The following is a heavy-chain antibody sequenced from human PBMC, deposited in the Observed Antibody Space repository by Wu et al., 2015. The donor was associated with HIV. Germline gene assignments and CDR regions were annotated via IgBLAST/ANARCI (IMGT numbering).Heavy chain of an antibody. CDR1: GYTFTGYY. J-gene: IGHJ4*02. Sequence: QVQLVQSGAEVKKPGASVKVSCKASGYTFTGYYMHWVRQAPGQGLEWMGWINPNSGGTNYAQKFQGRVTMTRDTSISTAYMELSRLRSDDTAVYYCARAKRLQQLVQPFDYWGQGTLVTVSS. V-gene: IGHV1-2*02. D-gene: IGHD6-13*01. CDR2: INPNSGGT. CDR3: ARAKRLQQLVQPFDY.